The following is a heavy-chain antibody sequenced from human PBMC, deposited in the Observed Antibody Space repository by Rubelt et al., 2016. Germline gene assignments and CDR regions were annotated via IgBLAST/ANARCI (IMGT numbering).Heavy chain of an antibody. J-gene: IGHJ6*02. V-gene: IGHV1-2*06. CDR1: GYTFTNYG. D-gene: IGHD1-26*01. Sequence: QVRLVQSGAEVKKPGASVKVSCKASGYTFTNYGISWVRQAPGQGLEWMGRIIPNSGDPNYAQKFQGRVTLTRDTSISTAYMALSRLRSDDTAVYYCASGTNYYYAMDVWGQGTTVTVSS. CDR3: ASGTNYYYAMDV. CDR2: IIPNSGDP.